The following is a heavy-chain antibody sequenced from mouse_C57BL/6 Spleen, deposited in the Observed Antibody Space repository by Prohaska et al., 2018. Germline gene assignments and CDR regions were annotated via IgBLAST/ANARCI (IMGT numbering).Heavy chain of an antibody. Sequence: EVQLLETGGGLVQPGGSRGLSCEGSGFTFSGFWMSWVRQTPGKTLEWIGDINSDVSAINYEPSIKDRFTIFRDNYKSTLYLQMSNVRSEDTATYFCMRYGNYWYFDVWGTGTTVTVSS. CDR2: INSDVSAI. J-gene: IGHJ1*03. V-gene: IGHV11-2*01. CDR3: MRYGNYWYFDV. CDR1: GFTFSGFW. D-gene: IGHD2-1*01.